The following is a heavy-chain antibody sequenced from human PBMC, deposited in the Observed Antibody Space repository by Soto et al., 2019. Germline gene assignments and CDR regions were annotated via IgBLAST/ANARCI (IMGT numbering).Heavy chain of an antibody. J-gene: IGHJ3*01. CDR2: INDISNAI. CDR3: ARDRPTTFSADL. CDR1: GFTFTDHS. V-gene: IGHV3-48*04. D-gene: IGHD5-12*01. Sequence: EVQLVESGRGLVQPGGSLRLSCTASGFTFTDHSMNWVRHAPGKGLEWLSYINDISNAIHYADSVKGRFAMSRDNAKKSVFLQVNSLRVEDTGVYYCARDRPTTFSADLWGQGTVVTVSS.